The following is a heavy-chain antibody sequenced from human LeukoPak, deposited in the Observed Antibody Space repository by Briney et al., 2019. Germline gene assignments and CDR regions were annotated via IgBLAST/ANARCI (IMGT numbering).Heavy chain of an antibody. J-gene: IGHJ4*02. CDR3: AKDRGSAWYDFDD. Sequence: GGSLRLSCAASGFIFSSYWMHWVRQAPGKGLVWVSRINSDGSSTSYADSVKGRFTISRDNSKNTLYLQMNSLRAEDTAVYYCAKDRGSAWYDFDDWGQGTLVTVSS. V-gene: IGHV3-74*01. D-gene: IGHD6-19*01. CDR1: GFIFSSYW. CDR2: INSDGSST.